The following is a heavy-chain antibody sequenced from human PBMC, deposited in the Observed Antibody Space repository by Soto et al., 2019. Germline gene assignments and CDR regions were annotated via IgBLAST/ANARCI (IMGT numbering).Heavy chain of an antibody. D-gene: IGHD3-16*01. CDR2: ISSSSSYI. V-gene: IGHV3-21*01. J-gene: IGHJ6*02. CDR1: GFTFSSYS. Sequence: EVQLVESGGGLVKPGGSLRLSCAASGFTFSSYSMNWVRQAPGKGLEWVSSISSSSSYIYYADSVKGRFTISRDNAKNSLYRQMNSLRAEDTAVYYCARDWGYYYYYGMDVWGQGTTVTVSS. CDR3: ARDWGYYYYYGMDV.